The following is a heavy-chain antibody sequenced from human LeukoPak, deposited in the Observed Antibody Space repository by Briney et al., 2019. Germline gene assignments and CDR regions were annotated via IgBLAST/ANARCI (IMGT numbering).Heavy chain of an antibody. Sequence: PGGSLRLSCAASGFTFSSYAMSWVRQAPGKGLEWVSAISGSGGSTYYADSVKGRFTISRDNSKNTLYLQMNSLRAEDTAVYYCAKGEPPETVRFLEPGRNYYYYMDVWGKGTTVTVSS. CDR3: AKGEPPETVRFLEPGRNYYYYMDV. D-gene: IGHD3-3*01. CDR2: ISGSGGST. J-gene: IGHJ6*03. V-gene: IGHV3-23*01. CDR1: GFTFSSYA.